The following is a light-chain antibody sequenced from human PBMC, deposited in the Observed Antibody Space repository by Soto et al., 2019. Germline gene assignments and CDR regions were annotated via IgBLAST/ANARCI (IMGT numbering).Light chain of an antibody. V-gene: IGKV3-20*01. CDR1: QTVRNNY. CDR2: DAS. Sequence: EFVLTPSPGTLSLSPGERATLSCRASQTVRNNYLAWYQQKPGQAPRLLIYDASSRATGIPDRFSGGGSGTDFTLTISRLEPEDFAIYYCQQYGYSRTFGQGTKVDIK. CDR3: QQYGYSRT. J-gene: IGKJ1*01.